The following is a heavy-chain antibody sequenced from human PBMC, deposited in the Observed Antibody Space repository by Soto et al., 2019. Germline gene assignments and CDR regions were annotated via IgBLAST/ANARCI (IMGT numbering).Heavy chain of an antibody. Sequence: GASVKVSCKASGYTFTSYDINWVRQATGQGLEWMGWMNPNSGNTGYAQKFQGRVTMTRNTSISTAYMELSSLRSEDTAVYYCARGNIVVVPAATYYYYGMDVWGQGTPVTVSS. V-gene: IGHV1-8*01. CDR3: ARGNIVVVPAATYYYYGMDV. D-gene: IGHD2-2*01. CDR2: MNPNSGNT. CDR1: GYTFTSYD. J-gene: IGHJ6*02.